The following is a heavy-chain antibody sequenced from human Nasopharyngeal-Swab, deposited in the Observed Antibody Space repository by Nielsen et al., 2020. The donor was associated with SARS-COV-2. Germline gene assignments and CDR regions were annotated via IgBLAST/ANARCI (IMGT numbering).Heavy chain of an antibody. V-gene: IGHV3-30-3*01. J-gene: IGHJ6*02. Sequence: SLKIPFAASGFTFSSYAMHWVRQAPGKGLEWVAVISYDGSKKYYADSVKGRFTISRDNSKNTLYLQMNSLRAEDTAVYYCARDQGSSWYTYYYYYGMDVWGQGTTVTVSS. D-gene: IGHD6-13*01. CDR3: ARDQGSSWYTYYYYYGMDV. CDR2: ISYDGSKK. CDR1: GFTFSSYA.